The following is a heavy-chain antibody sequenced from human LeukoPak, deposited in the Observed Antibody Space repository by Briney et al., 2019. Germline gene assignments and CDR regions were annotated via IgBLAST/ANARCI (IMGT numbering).Heavy chain of an antibody. J-gene: IGHJ6*02. Sequence: GGSLRLSCAASGFTFSSYAMSWVRQAPGKGLEWVSAISGSGGSTYYADSVKGRFTISRDNSKNTLYPQMNSLRAEDTAVYYCAKSRIYDFWSGYLDVWGQGTTVTVSS. CDR3: AKSRIYDFWSGYLDV. CDR2: ISGSGGST. V-gene: IGHV3-23*01. D-gene: IGHD3-3*01. CDR1: GFTFSSYA.